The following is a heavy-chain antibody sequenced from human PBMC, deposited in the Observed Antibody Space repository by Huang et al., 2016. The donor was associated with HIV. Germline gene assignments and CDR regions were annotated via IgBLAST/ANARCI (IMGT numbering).Heavy chain of an antibody. Sequence: QVQLQQWGAGLLKPSETLSLTCAVNGGSFSGYYWSWIRQPPGRGLEWTGEINHSGSTKYNLSLKSRGTISVDTSKKQFSLKLSSVTAADTAVYYCARGRTGSDAFDIWGQGTMVTVSS. CDR1: GGSFSGYY. V-gene: IGHV4-34*01. CDR3: ARGRTGSDAFDI. J-gene: IGHJ3*02. CDR2: INHSGST. D-gene: IGHD3-9*01.